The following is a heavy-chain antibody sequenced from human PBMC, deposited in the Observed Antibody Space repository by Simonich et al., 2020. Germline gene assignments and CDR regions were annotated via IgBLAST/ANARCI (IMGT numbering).Heavy chain of an antibody. J-gene: IGHJ4*02. Sequence: GGGVVQPGRSLRLSCAASGFPFSSYAMHWVRQAPGRGLEWVAVISYDGSNKYYADSVKGRFTISRDNSKNTLYLQMNSLRAEDTAVYYCARDLGSSYYFDYWGQGTLVTVSS. D-gene: IGHD6-6*01. V-gene: IGHV3-30*07. CDR2: ISYDGSNK. CDR1: GFPFSSYA. CDR3: ARDLGSSYYFDY.